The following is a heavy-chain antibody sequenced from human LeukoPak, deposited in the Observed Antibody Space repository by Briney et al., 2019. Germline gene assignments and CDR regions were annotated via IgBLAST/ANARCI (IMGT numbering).Heavy chain of an antibody. CDR1: GGSISSYY. J-gene: IGHJ5*02. CDR3: ARDRGYCSGTTCYPRFDP. CDR2: IYSTGST. D-gene: IGHD2-2*01. Sequence: SETLSLTCTVSGGSISSYYWSWIRQPAGKGLEWIGRIYSTGSTIYNPSLESRVTMSVDTSRNQFSLNLTSVTAADTAVYYCARDRGYCSGTTCYPRFDPWGQGTLATVSS. V-gene: IGHV4-4*07.